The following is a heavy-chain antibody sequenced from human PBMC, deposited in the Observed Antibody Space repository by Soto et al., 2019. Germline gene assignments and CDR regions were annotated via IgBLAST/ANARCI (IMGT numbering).Heavy chain of an antibody. J-gene: IGHJ5*02. Sequence: GGSFRLPSGGSGLMFRRYAKRLVRQAPWKGLEWVSYITSSGSYTKYADSVKGRFTISRDNAKNSLYLQMNSLRAEDTAVYYCARLVSPWGQRTLVTVSS. V-gene: IGHV3-11*03. CDR1: GLMFRRYA. CDR3: ARLVSP. CDR2: ITSSGSYT.